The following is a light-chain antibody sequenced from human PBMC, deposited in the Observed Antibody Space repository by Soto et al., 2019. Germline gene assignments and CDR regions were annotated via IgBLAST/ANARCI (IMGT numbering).Light chain of an antibody. CDR3: QHHGSSLWT. V-gene: IGKV3-20*01. CDR1: QSVSSSY. J-gene: IGKJ1*01. CDR2: GAS. Sequence: EIVLTQSPGTLSLSPGERATLSCRASQSVSSSYLAWYQQKPGQAPRLLIYGASSRATGIPDRFSGSGSGTDFTLTISRLEPEDFAVYYCQHHGSSLWTFGQGTKVEIK.